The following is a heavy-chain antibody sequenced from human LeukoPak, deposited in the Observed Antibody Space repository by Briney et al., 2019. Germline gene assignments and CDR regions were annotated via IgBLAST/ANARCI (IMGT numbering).Heavy chain of an antibody. CDR1: GYRFTSYG. J-gene: IGHJ5*02. V-gene: IGHV1-18*01. CDR2: ISANDGSA. D-gene: IGHD2-2*01. CDR3: ARGVVVHYTWFDP. Sequence: GASVKVSCKASGYRFTSYGISWVRQAPGQGLEWMGWISANDGSANYTQKLQGRVTMTTDTSTSTAYIEIRDLRSDDTAVYYCARGVVVHYTWFDPWGQGTLVTVSS.